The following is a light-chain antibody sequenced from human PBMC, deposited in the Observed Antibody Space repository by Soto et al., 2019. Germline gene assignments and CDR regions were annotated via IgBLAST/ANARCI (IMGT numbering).Light chain of an antibody. Sequence: QSVLTQPPSVSWAPGQRVTISSIATTSNVGAGYDVHWYQQHPGAAPKLLISGNNNRPSGVPDRFSGSKSGTSASLAIAGLHAEDEADYYCQSYDSSLSAVVFGGGTKLTVL. V-gene: IGLV1-40*01. CDR2: GNN. CDR1: TSNVGAGYD. J-gene: IGLJ3*02. CDR3: QSYDSSLSAVV.